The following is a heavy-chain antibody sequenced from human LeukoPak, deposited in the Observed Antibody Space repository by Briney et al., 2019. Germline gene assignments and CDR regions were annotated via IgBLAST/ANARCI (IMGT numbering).Heavy chain of an antibody. CDR3: ARVSIGLISSSGYDRNDY. D-gene: IGHD5-12*01. CDR1: GGSISSGSYY. Sequence: PSQTLSLTCTVSGGSISSGSYYWSWIRQPAGKGLEWIGRIYTSGSTNYNPSLKSRVTISVDTSKNQFSLKLSSVTAADTAVYYCARVSIGLISSSGYDRNDYWGQGTLVTVSS. CDR2: IYTSGST. J-gene: IGHJ4*02. V-gene: IGHV4-61*02.